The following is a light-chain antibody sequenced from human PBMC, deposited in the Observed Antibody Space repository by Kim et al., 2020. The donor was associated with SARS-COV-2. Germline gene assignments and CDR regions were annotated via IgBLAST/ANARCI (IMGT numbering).Light chain of an antibody. Sequence: QAGLTQPPSVSKDLRQTATLTCTGNSNNVGNRGAAWLQQHQGHPPKLVSYRNNDRPSGISERLSASRSGNTASLTITGLQPEDEADYYCTAWDSSNRAWVFGGGTQLTVL. CDR2: RNN. CDR1: SNNVGNRG. CDR3: TAWDSSNRAWV. J-gene: IGLJ3*02. V-gene: IGLV10-54*01.